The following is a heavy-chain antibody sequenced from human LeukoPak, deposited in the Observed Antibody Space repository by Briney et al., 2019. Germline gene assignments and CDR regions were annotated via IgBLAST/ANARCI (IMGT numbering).Heavy chain of an antibody. CDR1: GGTLISYA. V-gene: IGHV1-69*05. J-gene: IGHJ4*02. D-gene: IGHD5-24*01. CDR3: ARGEVEMATITYLDY. Sequence: GASVKVSCKASGGTLISYAISWVRQAPGQGLEWMGGIIPIFGTANYAQKFQGRVTITTDESTSTAYMEMSSLRSEDTAVYSCARGEVEMATITYLDYWGQGTLVTVSS. CDR2: IIPIFGTA.